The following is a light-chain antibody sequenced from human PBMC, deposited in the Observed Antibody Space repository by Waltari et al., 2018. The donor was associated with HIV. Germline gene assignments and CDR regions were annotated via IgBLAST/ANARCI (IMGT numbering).Light chain of an antibody. J-gene: IGLJ1*01. CDR2: TNN. CDR3: AAWDDTLNGYV. CDR1: SSNIGSNT. Sequence: QSVLTQSPSASGTPGQRVPISCSGRSSNIGSNTVNWDQQLPGTAPKLLIYTNNQRPSGVPDRFSGSKSGTTASLDISGLQSEDEADYYCAAWDDTLNGYVFGFGTKVTVL. V-gene: IGLV1-44*01.